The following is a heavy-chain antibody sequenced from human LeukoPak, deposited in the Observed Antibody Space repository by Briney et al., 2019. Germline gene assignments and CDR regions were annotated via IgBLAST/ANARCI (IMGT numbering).Heavy chain of an antibody. V-gene: IGHV3-30-3*01. Sequence: GKSLRLSCAASGFTFSSYAMHWVRQAPGKGLERVAVISYDGSNKYYADSVKGRFTISRDNSKNTLYLQMNSLRAEDTAVYYCARVRQWLVGMVDYWGQGTLVTVSS. D-gene: IGHD6-19*01. CDR1: GFTFSSYA. CDR2: ISYDGSNK. J-gene: IGHJ4*02. CDR3: ARVRQWLVGMVDY.